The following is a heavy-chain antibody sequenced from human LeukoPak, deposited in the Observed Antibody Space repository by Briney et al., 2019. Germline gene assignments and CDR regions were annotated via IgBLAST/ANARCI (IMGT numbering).Heavy chain of an antibody. J-gene: IGHJ6*03. Sequence: GGSLRLSCAASGFDLSIYAIGWVRQAPGRGLEWVSSISSGSSFQNYADSVKGRFTISRDNAKNSVYLQMNRLRAEDTAVYFCAREGDPPGFYYYHHMDVWGKGTTVTVSS. CDR3: AREGDPPGFYYYHHMDV. V-gene: IGHV3-21*01. D-gene: IGHD3-16*01. CDR2: ISSGSSFQ. CDR1: GFDLSIYA.